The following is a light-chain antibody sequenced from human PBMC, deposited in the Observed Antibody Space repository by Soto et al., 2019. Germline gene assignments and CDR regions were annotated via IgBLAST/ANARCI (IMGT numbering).Light chain of an antibody. Sequence: IQLTQSPSSLSASVGDGVTITCQASQGISSYLAWYQQKPGKAPKLLIYAASTLQSVVPSRFSGSGSGTDFTLTISCLQSEDFATYYCQQYYSYPITFGQGTRLEIK. CDR1: QGISSY. V-gene: IGKV1-8*01. J-gene: IGKJ5*01. CDR2: AAS. CDR3: QQYYSYPIT.